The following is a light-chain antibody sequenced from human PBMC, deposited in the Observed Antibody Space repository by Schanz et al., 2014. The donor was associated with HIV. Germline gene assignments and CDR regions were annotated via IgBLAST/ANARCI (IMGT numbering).Light chain of an antibody. J-gene: IGKJ5*01. Sequence: AIQLTQSPSSLSASVGDRVTITCRASQGINSALAWYQQKPGRPPKLLIYDASSLQSGVPSRFRGSGSGTDFTLAISSLHPEDFATYYCLQHNAYPLTFGQGTRLDI. CDR2: DAS. CDR1: QGINSA. CDR3: LQHNAYPLT. V-gene: IGKV1-13*02.